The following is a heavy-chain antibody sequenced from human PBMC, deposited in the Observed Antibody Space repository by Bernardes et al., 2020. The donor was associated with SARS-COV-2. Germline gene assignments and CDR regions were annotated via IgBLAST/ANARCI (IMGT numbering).Heavy chain of an antibody. V-gene: IGHV3-23*01. CDR2: ITAGGDST. Sequence: GGSLRLSCAASGFTFSNFAMSWVRQAPGKGLECVSSITAGGDSTDFADFVMGRFTISRDNSMNTLYLQMDSLRAEDTAVYYCAKDADDSTYGLFDSWGQGTQVTVSS. J-gene: IGHJ4*02. CDR3: AKDADDSTYGLFDS. CDR1: GFTFSNFA. D-gene: IGHD2-8*01.